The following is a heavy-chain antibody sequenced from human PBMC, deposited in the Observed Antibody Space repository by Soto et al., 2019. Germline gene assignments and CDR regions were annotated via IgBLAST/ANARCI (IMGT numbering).Heavy chain of an antibody. J-gene: IGHJ6*02. CDR1: GGSISSYY. CDR3: ASRYSGYYYYGMDV. D-gene: IGHD5-18*01. Sequence: SETLSLTCTLSGGSISSYYWGWIRQPPGKGLEWIGSIYYSGSTYYNPSLKSRVTISVDTSKNQFSLKLSSVTAADTAVYYCASRYSGYYYYGMDVWGQGTTVTVSS. V-gene: IGHV4-39*01. CDR2: IYYSGST.